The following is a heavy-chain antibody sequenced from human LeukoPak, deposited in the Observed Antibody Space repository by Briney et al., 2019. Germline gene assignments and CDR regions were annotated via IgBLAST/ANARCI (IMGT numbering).Heavy chain of an antibody. CDR2: ISYDGSNK. D-gene: IGHD1-26*01. CDR3: AATKTFDY. CDR1: GFTFSSYG. Sequence: PGRSLRLSCVASGFTFSSYGMHWVRQAPGKGLEWVAVISYDGSNKHYVDSVKGRFTIYRDNSKNTVHLQMNSLRVEDTAVYYCAATKTFDYWGQGTLVTVSS. J-gene: IGHJ4*02. V-gene: IGHV3-30*03.